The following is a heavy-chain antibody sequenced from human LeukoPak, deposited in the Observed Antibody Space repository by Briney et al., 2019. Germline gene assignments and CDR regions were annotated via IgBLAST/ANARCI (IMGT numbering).Heavy chain of an antibody. CDR2: MYYSGST. CDR3: ARQYYDSTGYYYFDY. J-gene: IGHJ4*02. CDR1: GDFITGSTYY. D-gene: IGHD3-22*01. Sequence: SETLSLTCTVSGDFITGSTYYWGWIRQPPGKGLEWIGGMYYSGSTYSNPSLRSRVTMSADTSKNQFSLNLKSVTAADTAVYYCARQYYDSTGYYYFDYWGQGTLVTVSS. V-gene: IGHV4-39*01.